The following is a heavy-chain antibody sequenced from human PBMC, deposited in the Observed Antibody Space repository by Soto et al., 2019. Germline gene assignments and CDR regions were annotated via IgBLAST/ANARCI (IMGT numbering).Heavy chain of an antibody. Sequence: GESLKISCKGSGYSFTSYWIGWVRQMPGKGLEWMGIIYPGDSDTRYSPSFQGQVTISADKSISTAYLQWSSLKASDTAMYYCAGLYGGGDCYSREWWFDPWGQGTLVTVSS. J-gene: IGHJ5*02. V-gene: IGHV5-51*01. D-gene: IGHD2-21*02. CDR3: AGLYGGGDCYSREWWFDP. CDR2: IYPGDSDT. CDR1: GYSFTSYW.